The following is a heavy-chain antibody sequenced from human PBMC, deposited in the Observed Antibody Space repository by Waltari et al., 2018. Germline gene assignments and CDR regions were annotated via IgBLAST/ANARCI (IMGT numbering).Heavy chain of an antibody. CDR2: ISSSSSTI. D-gene: IGHD3-10*01. Sequence: EVQLVESGGGLVQPGGSLRLSCAASGFTFSSYSMNWVRQAPGKGLEWGSYISSSSSTIYYADAVKGRFTISRDNAKNSLYLQMNSLRSEDTAVYCCARDESGPSHYWSKYYYGSGSFDYWGQGTLVTVSS. J-gene: IGHJ4*02. CDR1: GFTFSSYS. V-gene: IGHV3-48*01. CDR3: ARDESGPSHYWSKYYYGSGSFDY.